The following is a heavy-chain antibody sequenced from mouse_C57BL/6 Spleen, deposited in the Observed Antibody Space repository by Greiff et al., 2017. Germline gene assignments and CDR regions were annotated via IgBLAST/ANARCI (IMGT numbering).Heavy chain of an antibody. CDR3: ARYYGSSVFDY. D-gene: IGHD1-1*01. Sequence: QVQLQQSGPELVKPGASVKISCKASGYAFSSSWMNWVKQRPGKGLEWIGRIYPGDGDTNYNGQFKGKATLTADNSSSTAYMQHSSLTSEDSAVYFCARYYGSSVFDYWGQGTTLTVSS. V-gene: IGHV1-82*01. CDR2: IYPGDGDT. CDR1: GYAFSSSW. J-gene: IGHJ2*01.